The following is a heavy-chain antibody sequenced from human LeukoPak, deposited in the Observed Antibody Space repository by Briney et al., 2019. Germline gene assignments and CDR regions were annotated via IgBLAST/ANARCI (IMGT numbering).Heavy chain of an antibody. CDR2: ISGSGGST. J-gene: IGHJ4*02. D-gene: IGHD5-24*01. CDR3: AKSRDGYSNPFDY. CDR1: GFTFSSYA. V-gene: IGHV3-23*01. Sequence: GGSLRLSCAASGFTFSSYAMSWVRQAPGEGLEWVSAISGSGGSTYYADSVKGRFTISRDNSQNTLYLQMNSLRVEDTAVYYCAKSRDGYSNPFDYWGQGTLVTVSS.